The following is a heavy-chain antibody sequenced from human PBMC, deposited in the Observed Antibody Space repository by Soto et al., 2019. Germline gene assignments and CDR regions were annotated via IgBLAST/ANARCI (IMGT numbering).Heavy chain of an antibody. CDR3: ARLSRSGWHQGCDY. V-gene: IGHV5-51*01. CDR2: IYPGDSDT. D-gene: IGHD6-19*01. Sequence: MPGKGLEWMGIIYPGDSDTRYSPSFQGQVTISADKSISTAYLQWSSLKASDTAMYYCARLSRSGWHQGCDYWGQGTLVTVSS. J-gene: IGHJ4*02.